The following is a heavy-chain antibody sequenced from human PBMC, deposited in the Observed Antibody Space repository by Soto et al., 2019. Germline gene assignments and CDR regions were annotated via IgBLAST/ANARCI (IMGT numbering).Heavy chain of an antibody. V-gene: IGHV3-74*01. Sequence: GGSLRLSCAASGFTLSSYWMHWVRQAPGKGLVWVSRINSDGSSTSYADSVKGRFTISRDNAKNTLYLQMNSLRAEDTAVYYCTRTTRSPDAFDIWGQGTMVTVSS. CDR1: GFTLSSYW. J-gene: IGHJ3*02. CDR3: TRTTRSPDAFDI. CDR2: INSDGSST. D-gene: IGHD2-2*01.